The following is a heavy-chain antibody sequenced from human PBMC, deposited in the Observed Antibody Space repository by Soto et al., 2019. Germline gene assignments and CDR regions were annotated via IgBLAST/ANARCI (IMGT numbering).Heavy chain of an antibody. Sequence: EVQLVESGGGLVQPGGSLRLSCAASGFTFSSYWMHWVRQAPGKGLVWVSRINSDGSSTSYADSVKGRFTISRDNAKNTLYLQMNSLRAEDTAVYYCARGMLWFGELRDYYYYSMDVWGQGTTVTVSS. CDR3: ARGMLWFGELRDYYYYSMDV. V-gene: IGHV3-74*01. D-gene: IGHD3-10*01. CDR1: GFTFSSYW. CDR2: INSDGSST. J-gene: IGHJ6*02.